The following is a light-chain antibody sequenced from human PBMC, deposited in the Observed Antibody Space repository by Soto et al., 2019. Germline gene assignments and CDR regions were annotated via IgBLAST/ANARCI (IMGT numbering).Light chain of an antibody. CDR2: DTS. J-gene: IGKJ1*01. V-gene: IGKV3-20*01. CDR3: HQFGSSPPRT. CDR1: QSVGLS. Sequence: EIVLTQSPATLSLSPGGRASLSCRASQSVGLSLAWYQQKPGQAPRLLIYDTSRRATGIPDRFSGSGSGTEFTLTISRLDPDDFAVYYCHQFGSSPPRTFGQGTKVDIK.